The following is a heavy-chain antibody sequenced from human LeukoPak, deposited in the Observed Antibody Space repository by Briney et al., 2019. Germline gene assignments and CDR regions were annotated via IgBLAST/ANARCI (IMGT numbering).Heavy chain of an antibody. Sequence: SETLSLTCAVYGGSFSGYYWSWIRQPAGKGLEWIGRIYTSGSTNYNPSLKSRVTMSVDTSKNQFSLKLSSVTAADTAVYYCARDRYYYDSSGYYGRFDYWGQGTLVTVSS. D-gene: IGHD3-22*01. CDR1: GGSFSGYY. J-gene: IGHJ4*02. CDR3: ARDRYYYDSSGYYGRFDY. V-gene: IGHV4-4*07. CDR2: IYTSGST.